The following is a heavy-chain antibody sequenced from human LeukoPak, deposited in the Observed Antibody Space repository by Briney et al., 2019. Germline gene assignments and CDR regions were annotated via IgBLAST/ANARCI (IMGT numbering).Heavy chain of an antibody. D-gene: IGHD3-22*01. V-gene: IGHV4-4*02. CDR1: DDSIYSNKW. J-gene: IGHJ4*02. Sequence: PSGTLSLTCAVFDDSIYSNKWWSWVRQPPGKGLEWIGEITPSGSTNYSPSLKSRVSISIDTSKKKLSLRLTSVTAADSAVYYCASSFYYDSRDYWGQGTLVTVSS. CDR3: ASSFYYDSRDY. CDR2: ITPSGST.